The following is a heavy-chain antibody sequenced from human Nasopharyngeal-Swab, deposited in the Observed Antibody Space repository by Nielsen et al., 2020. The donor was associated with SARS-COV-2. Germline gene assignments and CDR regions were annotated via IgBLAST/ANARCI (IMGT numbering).Heavy chain of an antibody. Sequence: SLKISCAASGFTFDDYAMHWVRQAPGKGLEWVSGISWNSGSIGYADSVKGRFTISRDNAKNSLYLQMNSLRAEDTALYYCAKEGYYGGYFGLWGRGTLVTVSS. J-gene: IGHJ2*01. V-gene: IGHV3-9*01. CDR2: ISWNSGSI. D-gene: IGHD3-22*01. CDR1: GFTFDDYA. CDR3: AKEGYYGGYFGL.